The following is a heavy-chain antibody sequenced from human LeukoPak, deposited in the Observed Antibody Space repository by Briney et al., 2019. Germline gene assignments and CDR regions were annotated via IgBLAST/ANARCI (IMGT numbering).Heavy chain of an antibody. Sequence: SETLSLTRTVSGGSIIGYWWSWIRQPPGKGLEWIGNIRYNGNTYSNPSLKSRVTISVDTSKNQFSMKLSSVTAADTAMYYCARYAALSGPNWLDRWGRGTLVTVCS. CDR1: GGSIIGYW. V-gene: IGHV4-59*01. CDR2: IRYNGNT. D-gene: IGHD6-19*01. CDR3: ARYAALSGPNWLDR. J-gene: IGHJ5*02.